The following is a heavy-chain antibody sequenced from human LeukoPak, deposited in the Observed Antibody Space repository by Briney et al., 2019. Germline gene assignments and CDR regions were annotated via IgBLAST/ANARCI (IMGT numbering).Heavy chain of an antibody. V-gene: IGHV3-21*01. CDR3: ARACGGDCYLGFDY. CDR1: GFTFSSYS. D-gene: IGHD2-21*01. CDR2: ISSSSSYI. Sequence: GGSLRLSCAASGFTFSSYSMNWVRQAPGKGLEWVSSISSSSSYIYYADSVKGRFTIFRDNAKNSLYLQMNSLRAEDTAVYYCARACGGDCYLGFDYWGQGTLVTVSS. J-gene: IGHJ4*02.